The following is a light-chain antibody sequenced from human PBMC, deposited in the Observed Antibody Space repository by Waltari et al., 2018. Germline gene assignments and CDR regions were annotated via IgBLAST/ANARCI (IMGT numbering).Light chain of an antibody. CDR1: SSGVDEYQF. V-gene: IGLV2-11*01. CDR3: CSYVGSHTNWV. J-gene: IGLJ3*02. CDR2: DVT. Sequence: QSALTQPRSVSGSPGQSVTISCTGISSGVDEYQFVSWYQQHPGKAPKLMIHDVTKRPSGVPDRFSGSKSGNTASLTISGLQAEDEADYYCCSYVGSHTNWVFGGGTKVTVL.